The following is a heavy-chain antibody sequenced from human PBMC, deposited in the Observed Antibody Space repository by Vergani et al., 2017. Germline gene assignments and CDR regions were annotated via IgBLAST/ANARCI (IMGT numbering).Heavy chain of an antibody. Sequence: QLQLQESGPGLVKPSETLSLTCTVSGGSISSSSYYWGWIRQPPGKGLGWIGSIYYSGSTYYNPSLKIRVTISVDTSKNQFSLKLSSVTAADTAVYYCSIGAAGTPAVDFQHWGQGTLVTVSS. CDR1: GGSISSSSYY. CDR2: IYYSGST. J-gene: IGHJ1*01. V-gene: IGHV4-39*01. D-gene: IGHD6-13*01. CDR3: SIGAAGTPAVDFQH.